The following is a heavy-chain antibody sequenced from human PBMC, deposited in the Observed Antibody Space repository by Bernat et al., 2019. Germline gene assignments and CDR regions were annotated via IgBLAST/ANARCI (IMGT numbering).Heavy chain of an antibody. CDR3: ARLGQKWSLDY. V-gene: IGHV3-33*01. J-gene: IGHJ4*02. CDR2: IWYDGSNK. CDR1: GFTFSSYG. D-gene: IGHD2-8*01. Sequence: GGSGGGGVQRGRSLRRSCAASGFTFSSYGMHWVRQAPGKGLAWVAVIWYDGSNKYYVDSVQGRFFISRDNSKNMVYLQMNSLRADDTAVYYCARLGQKWSLDYWGQGALVTVSS.